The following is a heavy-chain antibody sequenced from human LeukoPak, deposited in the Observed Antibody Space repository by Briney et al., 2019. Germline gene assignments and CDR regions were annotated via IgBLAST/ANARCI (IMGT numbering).Heavy chain of an antibody. D-gene: IGHD6-19*01. CDR1: GFTFSSYA. CDR2: ISSNGGST. CDR3: ARGISSGWWYWYFDL. V-gene: IGHV3-64*01. J-gene: IGHJ2*01. Sequence: GESLKISCAASGFTFSSYAMHWVRQAPGKGLEYVSAISSNGGSTYYANSVKGRFTISRDNSKNTLYLQMGSLRAEDMAVYYCARGISSGWWYWYFDLWGRGTLVTVSS.